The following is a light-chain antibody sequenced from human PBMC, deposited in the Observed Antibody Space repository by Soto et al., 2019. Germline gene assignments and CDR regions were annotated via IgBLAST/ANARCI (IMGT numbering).Light chain of an antibody. J-gene: IGLJ2*01. CDR1: SGDIGAYNY. CDR3: SSYTSSHTLMD. V-gene: IGLV2-14*01. Sequence: QSALTQPASVSGSPGQSITISCTGTSGDIGAYNYVSWYQQHPGKAPKLLIYEVNYRSSGVSNRFSGSKSGNTASLTVSGLQAEDEADYYCSSYTSSHTLMDFGGGTKLTVL. CDR2: EVN.